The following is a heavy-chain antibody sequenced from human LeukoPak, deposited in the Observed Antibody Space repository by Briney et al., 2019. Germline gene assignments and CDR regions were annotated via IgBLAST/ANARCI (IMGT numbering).Heavy chain of an antibody. J-gene: IGHJ4*02. CDR3: ARGSAGLGYCTNGVCYEPPFGY. D-gene: IGHD2-8*01. V-gene: IGHV1-2*02. Sequence: ASVKVSCKASGYTFTGYYMHWVRQAPGQGLELMGWINPNSGGTNYAQKFQGRVTMTRDTSISTAYMELSRLRSDDTAVYYCARGSAGLGYCTNGVCYEPPFGYWGQGTLVTVSS. CDR1: GYTFTGYY. CDR2: INPNSGGT.